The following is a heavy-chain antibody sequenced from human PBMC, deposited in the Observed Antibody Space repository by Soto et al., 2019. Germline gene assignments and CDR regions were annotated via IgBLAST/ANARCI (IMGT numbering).Heavy chain of an antibody. V-gene: IGHV3-30-3*01. CDR2: ISYDGSNK. CDR1: GFTFSSYA. J-gene: IGHJ4*02. CDR3: SRDQEGSDFDKWTCYCGY. Sequence: QVQLGESGGGVVQPGRSLRLSCAASGFTFSSYAMHWVRQAPGKGLEWVAVISYDGSNKNYADSVKGRFTISRDNSKNTLDLLMNSLRAEETSVACCSRDQEGSDFDKWTCYCGYWAQGTLGTIS. D-gene: IGHD3-9*01.